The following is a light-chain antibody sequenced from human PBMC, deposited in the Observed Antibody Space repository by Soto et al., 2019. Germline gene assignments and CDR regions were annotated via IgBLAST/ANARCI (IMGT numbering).Light chain of an antibody. J-gene: IGLJ3*02. CDR3: VSYARGSTRV. Sequence: QSALTQPASVSGSPGQSITISCTGTSNDVGTYHLVSWYQQYPGKAPKLMIYEVIKRPAGVSKRLSGSKCGNTASQAVSGVQAEDEAEYFCVSYARGSTRVFGGGTKLTVL. CDR1: SNDVGTYHL. V-gene: IGLV2-23*02. CDR2: EVI.